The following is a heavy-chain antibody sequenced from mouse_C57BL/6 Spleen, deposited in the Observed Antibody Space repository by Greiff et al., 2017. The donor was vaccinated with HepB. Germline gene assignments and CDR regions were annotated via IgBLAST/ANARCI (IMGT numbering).Heavy chain of an antibody. V-gene: IGHV1-55*01. CDR2: IYPGSGST. CDR3: ARDDYDDGGYAMDY. J-gene: IGHJ4*01. D-gene: IGHD2-4*01. Sequence: VQLQQPGAELVKPGASVKMSCKASGYTFTSYWITWVKQRPGQGLEWIGDIYPGSGSTNYNEKFKSKATLTVDTSSSTAYMQLSSLTSEDSAVYYCARDDYDDGGYAMDYWGQGTSVTVSS. CDR1: GYTFTSYW.